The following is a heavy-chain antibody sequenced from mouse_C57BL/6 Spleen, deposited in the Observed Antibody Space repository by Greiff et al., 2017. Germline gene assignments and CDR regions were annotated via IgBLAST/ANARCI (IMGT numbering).Heavy chain of an antibody. V-gene: IGHV1-50*01. CDR1: GYTFTSYW. J-gene: IGHJ2*01. CDR2: IDPSDSYT. D-gene: IGHD1-1*01. CDR3: ARSGSSFYYCDY. Sequence: QVQLQQPGAELVKPGASVKLSCKASGYTFTSYWMQWVKQRPGQGLAWIGGIDPSDSYTNYDPKFQGKATLTVDPSSSTAYMQLSSLTSEGSAVYYCARSGSSFYYCDYGGQGITLTVSS.